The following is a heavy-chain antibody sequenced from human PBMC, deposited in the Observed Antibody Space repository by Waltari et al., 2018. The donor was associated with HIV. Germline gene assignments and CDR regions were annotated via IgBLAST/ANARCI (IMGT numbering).Heavy chain of an antibody. J-gene: IGHJ4*02. CDR3: VRGFGNYGFYFDY. CDR2: IDPTGTS. CDR1: GGSFSGYY. D-gene: IGHD3-16*01. V-gene: IGHV4-34*02. Sequence: QVYLPQWGSGLLKPSETLSLTCAVYGGSFSGYYWTWIRQSPGRGLEWMGEIDPTGTSTYIPSLKGRVTMSVDTAKKQFSVNLKSVTVADTAVYYCVRGFGNYGFYFDYWGQGKLVSVSS.